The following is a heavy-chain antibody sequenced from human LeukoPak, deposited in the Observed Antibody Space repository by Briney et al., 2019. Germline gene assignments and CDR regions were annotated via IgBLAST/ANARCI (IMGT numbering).Heavy chain of an antibody. V-gene: IGHV1-24*01. CDR1: GYTLTELS. CDR3: ATDFVPNVIPRSRIPANDI. CDR2: FDPEDGET. Sequence: ASVKVSCKVSGYTLTELSMHWVRQAPGKGLEWMGGFDPEDGETIYAQKFQGRVTMTEDTSTDTAYMELSSLRSEDTAVCYCATDFVPNVIPRSRIPANDIWGQGTMVTVSS. J-gene: IGHJ3*02. D-gene: IGHD3-16*02.